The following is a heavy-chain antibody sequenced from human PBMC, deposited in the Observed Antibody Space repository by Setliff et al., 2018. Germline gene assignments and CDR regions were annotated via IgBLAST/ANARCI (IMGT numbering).Heavy chain of an antibody. CDR3: ARFGGGCSSSSCYASDL. J-gene: IGHJ3*01. V-gene: IGHV1-18*01. CDR1: GYTFTTYG. CDR2: ISTYTGKT. Sequence: ASVKVSCKASGYTFTTYGFSWVRQAPGQGLEWMGMISTYTGKTNYAQKFQGRVTMTTDTSTGTGYMEMRSLRSDDTAVYFCARFGGGCSSSSCYASDLWGQGTMVTVSS. D-gene: IGHD2-2*01.